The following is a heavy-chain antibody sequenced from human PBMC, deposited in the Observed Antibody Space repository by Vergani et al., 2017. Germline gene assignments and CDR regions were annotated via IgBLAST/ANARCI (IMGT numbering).Heavy chain of an antibody. Sequence: QGQLAQSGAEVKKPGSSVKVSCKASGGTFSSNSISWVRQAPGQGLEWIGSIHYSENTNYNPSLKTRVTISVDTSKNQFSLTLTSVTAADTAVYYCASDTHSGQRADRWGQGILVTVTS. V-gene: IGHV4-59*07. J-gene: IGHJ5*02. CDR3: ASDTHSGQRADR. D-gene: IGHD6-19*01. CDR1: GGTFSSNS. CDR2: IHYSENT.